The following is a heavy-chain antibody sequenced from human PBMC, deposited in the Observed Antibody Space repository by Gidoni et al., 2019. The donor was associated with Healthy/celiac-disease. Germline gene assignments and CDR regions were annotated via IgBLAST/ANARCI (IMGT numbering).Heavy chain of an antibody. Sequence: AQLVQSGAEVKTPRETLRISCKGSGSSLTSYWISWVRQIPGKVLEWMARIDPSDSYPHSSPSFQGLVTISADQSISTAYLQWSSLKASDTALYYCASLQSAAAGHNNFVYWGQGTLVTVSS. J-gene: IGHJ4*02. CDR1: GSSLTSYW. CDR3: ASLQSAAAGHNNFVY. V-gene: IGHV5-10-1*03. CDR2: IDPSDSYP. D-gene: IGHD6-13*01.